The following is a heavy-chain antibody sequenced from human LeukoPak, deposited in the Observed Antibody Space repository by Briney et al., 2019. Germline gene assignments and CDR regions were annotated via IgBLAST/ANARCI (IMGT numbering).Heavy chain of an antibody. D-gene: IGHD6-19*01. V-gene: IGHV1-2*02. CDR2: MNPNSGGT. Sequence: ASVKVSCKASGYTFTDNYIHWLRQAPGQGLEWMGWMNPNSGGTKYAQTFQGRVTLTRDTSVSTAYLELSSLTSDDTAVYFCARQGSNSSGWYPVDDWGQGTLVTVSS. CDR3: ARQGSNSSGWYPVDD. J-gene: IGHJ4*02. CDR1: GYTFTDNY.